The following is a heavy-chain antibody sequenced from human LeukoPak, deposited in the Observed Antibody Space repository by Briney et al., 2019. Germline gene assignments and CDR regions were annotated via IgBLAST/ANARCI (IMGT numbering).Heavy chain of an antibody. Sequence: GGSLRLSCAASALTFSSYGVHWVRQAPGKGLEWVAVIRYDGRNKYYADSVKGRFTISRDNSKNMLYLEMNSLRAEDTAVYYCEKDKYSGSYCFDSWGRGTLVTVSS. V-gene: IGHV3-30*18. J-gene: IGHJ5*01. CDR2: IRYDGRNK. CDR1: ALTFSSYG. CDR3: EKDKYSGSYCFDS. D-gene: IGHD1-26*01.